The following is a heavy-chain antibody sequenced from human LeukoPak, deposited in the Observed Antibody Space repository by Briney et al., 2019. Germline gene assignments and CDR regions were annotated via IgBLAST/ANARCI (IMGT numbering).Heavy chain of an antibody. V-gene: IGHV4-61*05. CDR1: GGSISSSSYY. Sequence: PSETLSLTCTVSGGSISSSSYYWSWIRQPPGKGLEWIGYIYYSGSTNYNPSLKSRVTISVDTSKNQFSLKLSSVTAADTAVYYCARVVFTMIVVVITYFDYWGQGTLVTVSS. CDR2: IYYSGST. CDR3: ARVVFTMIVVVITYFDY. J-gene: IGHJ4*02. D-gene: IGHD3-22*01.